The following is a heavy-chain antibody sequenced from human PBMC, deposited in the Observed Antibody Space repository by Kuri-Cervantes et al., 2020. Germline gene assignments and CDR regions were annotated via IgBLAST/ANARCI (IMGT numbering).Heavy chain of an antibody. Sequence: GESLKISCAASGFTFSSYAMHWVRQAPGKGLEWVAVISYDGSNKYYADSVKGRFTISRDNSKNTLYLQMNSLRAEDTAVYYCAREWELPDYDYYGMDVWGQGTTVTVSS. J-gene: IGHJ6*02. V-gene: IGHV3-30-3*01. CDR3: AREWELPDYDYYGMDV. D-gene: IGHD1-26*01. CDR2: ISYDGSNK. CDR1: GFTFSSYA.